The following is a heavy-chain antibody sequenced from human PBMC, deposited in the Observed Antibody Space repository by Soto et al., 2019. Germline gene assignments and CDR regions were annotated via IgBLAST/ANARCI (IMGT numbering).Heavy chain of an antibody. Sequence: QVQLVQSGAEVKKPGSSVKVSCKASGGTFSSYTISWVRQAPGQGLEWMGRIIPILGIANYAQKFQGRVTITADKSTSTADMELRSLRSEDTAVYYCARVGYQVENYWGQGTLVTVSS. V-gene: IGHV1-69*02. J-gene: IGHJ4*02. CDR2: IIPILGIA. CDR3: ARVGYQVENY. CDR1: GGTFSSYT. D-gene: IGHD3-16*02.